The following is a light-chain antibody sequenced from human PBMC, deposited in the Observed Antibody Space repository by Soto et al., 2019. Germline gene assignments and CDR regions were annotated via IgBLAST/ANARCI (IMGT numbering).Light chain of an antibody. CDR1: QSVSSY. CDR3: QQSYSTIT. Sequence: EIVLTQSPATLSLSPGERATLSCRASQSVSSYLAWYQQKPGQAPRLLIYDASTRATGIPARFSGSGSGTDFTLTITSLEPEDFATYYCQQSYSTITFGQGTRLEIK. V-gene: IGKV3-11*01. J-gene: IGKJ5*01. CDR2: DAS.